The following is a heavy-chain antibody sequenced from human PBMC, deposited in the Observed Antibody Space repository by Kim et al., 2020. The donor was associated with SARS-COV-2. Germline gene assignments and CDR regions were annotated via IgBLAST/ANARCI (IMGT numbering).Heavy chain of an antibody. CDR1: GGSISSSSYY. D-gene: IGHD1-26*01. CDR2: IYYSGST. Sequence: SETLSLTCTVSGGSISSSSYYWGWIRQPPGQGLEWIVTIYYSGSTYYNPSLKSRVTISVNTSKNQFSLKLSSVTAADTAVYYCARDDGVLGARDYYYYYG. V-gene: IGHV4-39*07. J-gene: IGHJ6*01. CDR3: ARDDGVLGARDYYYYYG.